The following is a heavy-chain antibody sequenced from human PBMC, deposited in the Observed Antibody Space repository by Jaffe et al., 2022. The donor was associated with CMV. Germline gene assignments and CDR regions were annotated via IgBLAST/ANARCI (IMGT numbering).Heavy chain of an antibody. CDR2: INHSGST. CDR1: GGSFSGYY. J-gene: IGHJ6*03. Sequence: QVQLQQWGAGLLKPSETLSLTCAVYGGSFSGYYWSWIRQPPGKGLEWIGEINHSGSTNYNPSLKSRVTISVDTSKNQFSLKLSSVTAADTAVYYCARSQTGYSGYDGSKTTGLGPADTYYYYMDVWGKGTTVTVSS. V-gene: IGHV4-34*01. D-gene: IGHD5-12*01. CDR3: ARSQTGYSGYDGSKTTGLGPADTYYYYMDV.